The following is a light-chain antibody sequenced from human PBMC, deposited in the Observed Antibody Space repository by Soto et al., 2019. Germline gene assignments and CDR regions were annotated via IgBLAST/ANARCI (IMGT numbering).Light chain of an antibody. CDR2: GVS. Sequence: ELVFTQSPGTLSLSPGEIATLSCRASQPVSSNFLAWYQQKPGQAPRLLIYGVSSRASGIPDRFFGSGSGTDFTLTINRLEPEDFAVYYCQQYANSPITFGQGTRLEIK. V-gene: IGKV3-20*01. CDR1: QPVSSNF. CDR3: QQYANSPIT. J-gene: IGKJ5*01.